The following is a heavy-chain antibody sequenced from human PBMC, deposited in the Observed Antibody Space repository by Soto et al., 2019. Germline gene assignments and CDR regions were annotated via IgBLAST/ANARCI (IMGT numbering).Heavy chain of an antibody. D-gene: IGHD1-26*01. CDR2: IRSTGADT. J-gene: IGHJ4*02. CDR3: ARNINSGSYYYFDY. Sequence: EVQLLESGGGLVQPGGSLRLSCEASGFTFSSYAMTWVRQAPGKGLEWVSAIRSTGADTYYADSVQGRFTISRDNSKNTLYLQMSSLRPGDTAVYYCARNINSGSYYYFDYWGQGTLLTVS. CDR1: GFTFSSYA. V-gene: IGHV3-23*01.